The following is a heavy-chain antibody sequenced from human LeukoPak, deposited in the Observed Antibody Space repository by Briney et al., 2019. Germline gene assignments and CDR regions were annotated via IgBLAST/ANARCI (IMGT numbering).Heavy chain of an antibody. V-gene: IGHV5-10-1*01. CDR2: IDPSDSYT. D-gene: IGHD4-17*01. CDR3: AILYGDYPDY. J-gene: IGHJ4*02. Sequence: GESLRISCKGSGYSFTSYWITWVRQMPEKGLEWMGTIDPSDSYTNYSPSFQGHVTISADKSISTAYLQWSSLKASDTAMYYCAILYGDYPDYWGQGTLVTVSS. CDR1: GYSFTSYW.